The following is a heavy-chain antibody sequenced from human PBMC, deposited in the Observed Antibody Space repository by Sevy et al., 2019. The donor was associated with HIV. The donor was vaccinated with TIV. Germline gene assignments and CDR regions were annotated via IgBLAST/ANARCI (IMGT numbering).Heavy chain of an antibody. J-gene: IGHJ4*02. CDR1: GFTVSSNY. CDR3: ARDPRAYCGGDCYSD. CDR2: IYSGGST. Sequence: GGSLRLSCAASGFTVSSNYMSWVRQAPGKGLEWVSVIYSGGSTYYADSVKGRFTISRDNSKNTLYLQMNSLRAEDMAVYYCARDPRAYCGGDCYSDWGQGTLVTVSS. D-gene: IGHD2-21*01. V-gene: IGHV3-53*01.